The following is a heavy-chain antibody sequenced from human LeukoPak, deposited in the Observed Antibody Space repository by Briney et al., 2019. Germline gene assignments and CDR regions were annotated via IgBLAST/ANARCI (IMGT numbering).Heavy chain of an antibody. Sequence: PGGSLRLSCAASGFTFSSYSMNWVRQAPGKRLEWVSSISSSSSYIYYADSVKGRFTISRDNAKNSLYLQMNSLRAEDTAVYYCARQYCSGGSCYVDAFDIWGQGTMVTVSS. V-gene: IGHV3-21*01. J-gene: IGHJ3*02. D-gene: IGHD2-15*01. CDR3: ARQYCSGGSCYVDAFDI. CDR2: ISSSSSYI. CDR1: GFTFSSYS.